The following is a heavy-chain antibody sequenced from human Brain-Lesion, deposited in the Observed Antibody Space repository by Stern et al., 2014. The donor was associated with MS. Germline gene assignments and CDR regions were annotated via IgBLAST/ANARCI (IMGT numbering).Heavy chain of an antibody. Sequence: QVQLQESGPGLVKPSQTLSLSCTVSGGSISSGGYYWSWIRQPAGKGLEWIGRIFNSGSTSYNPSLQSRVTISKDTPKNQFSLRLNPMTAADTAVYYCARGRVVPGFQYYATDVWGQGTTVIVSS. CDR3: ARGRVVPGFQYYATDV. D-gene: IGHD2-2*01. V-gene: IGHV4-61*02. CDR1: GGSISSGGYY. J-gene: IGHJ6*02. CDR2: IFNSGST.